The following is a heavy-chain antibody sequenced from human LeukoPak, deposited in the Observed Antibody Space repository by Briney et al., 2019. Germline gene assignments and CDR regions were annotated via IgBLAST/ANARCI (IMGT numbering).Heavy chain of an antibody. J-gene: IGHJ4*02. CDR3: ARDKDVGPTILVY. CDR1: GFTFSSYW. D-gene: IGHD1-26*01. CDR2: IKQDGSEK. V-gene: IGHV3-7*01. Sequence: GGSLRLSCAASGFTFSSYWMSWVRQAPGKGLEWVANIKQDGSEKYYVDSVKGRFTISRDNAKNSLYLQMNSLRAEDTAVYYCARDKDVGPTILVYWGQGTLVTVSS.